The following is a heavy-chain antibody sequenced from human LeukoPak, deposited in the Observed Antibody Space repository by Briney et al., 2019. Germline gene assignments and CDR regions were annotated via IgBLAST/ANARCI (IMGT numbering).Heavy chain of an antibody. Sequence: GGSLRLSCAASGFTFSNYNMNWVRQAPGKGLEWVSCISTRSTYIYYADSVKGRFTIYRDNAKNSLYLQMNSLRADDTAVYYCAREEEWYASGTYYKGFDSWGQGTLVTVSS. CDR3: AREEEWYASGTYYKGFDS. CDR2: ISTRSTYI. CDR1: GFTFSNYN. J-gene: IGHJ4*02. V-gene: IGHV3-21*01. D-gene: IGHD3-10*01.